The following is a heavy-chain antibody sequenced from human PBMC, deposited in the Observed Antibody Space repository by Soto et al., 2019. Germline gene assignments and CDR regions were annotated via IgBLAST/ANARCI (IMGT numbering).Heavy chain of an antibody. J-gene: IGHJ6*02. CDR3: ARSTVTTTVTTHYYYGMDV. D-gene: IGHD4-17*01. CDR1: GGSFSGYY. V-gene: IGHV4-34*01. Sequence: SETLSLTCAVYGGSFSGYYWSWIRQPPGKGLEWIGEINHSGSTNYNPSLKSRVTISVDTSKNQFSLKLSSVTAADTAVYYCARSTVTTTVTTHYYYGMDVWGQGTTVTVSS. CDR2: INHSGST.